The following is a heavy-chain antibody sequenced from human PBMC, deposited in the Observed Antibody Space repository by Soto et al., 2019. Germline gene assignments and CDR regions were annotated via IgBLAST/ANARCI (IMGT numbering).Heavy chain of an antibody. CDR1: GFTLTSAD. J-gene: IGHJ4*02. D-gene: IGHD3-3*01. Sequence: QMQLVQSGPEVKKPGTSVKVSCKASGFTLTSADVQWVRQTRGQRLEWIGWIVGGSGSTNYAQQFQGRLAITRDMSTSTVYKELSSLGSEDTAVYYCAADWSNRPFDFWGQGTLVTVSS. CDR3: AADWSNRPFDF. CDR2: IVGGSGST. V-gene: IGHV1-58*01.